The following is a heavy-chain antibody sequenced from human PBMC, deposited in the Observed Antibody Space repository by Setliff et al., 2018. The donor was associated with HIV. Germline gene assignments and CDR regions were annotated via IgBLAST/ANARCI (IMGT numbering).Heavy chain of an antibody. Sequence: SETLSLTRTVSGGSISSHYWSWIRQPPGKGLEWIGYIYYSGSTNYNPSLKSRVTISVDTSKNQFSLKLSSVTAADTAVYYCARDGPLEGSYRYYYYYMDVWGKGTTVTVYS. CDR2: IYYSGST. CDR1: GGSISSHY. J-gene: IGHJ6*03. CDR3: ARDGPLEGSYRYYYYYMDV. V-gene: IGHV4-59*11. D-gene: IGHD3-10*01.